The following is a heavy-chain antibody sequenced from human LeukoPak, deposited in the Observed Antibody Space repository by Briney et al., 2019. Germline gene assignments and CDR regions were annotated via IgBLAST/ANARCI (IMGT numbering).Heavy chain of an antibody. V-gene: IGHV3-21*01. J-gene: IGHJ4*02. CDR3: ARGRD. CDR1: GFTFSSYT. Sequence: GGSLRLSCAASGFTFSSYTMNWVRQAPGKGLEWVSSISSSSSDIFYADSVKGRFTISRDNAKDSLYLQMNSLRVEDTAVYYCARGRDWGQGTLVTVSS. CDR2: ISSSSSDI.